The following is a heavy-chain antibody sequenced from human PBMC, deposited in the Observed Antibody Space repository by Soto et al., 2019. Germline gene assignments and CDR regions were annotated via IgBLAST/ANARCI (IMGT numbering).Heavy chain of an antibody. J-gene: IGHJ6*02. CDR1: GFSLSTSGRR. Sequence: SGPTLVNPTQTLTLTCTFSGFSLSTSGRRVSWIRQPPGKALEWLARIDWDDDKFYSTSLKTRLTISKDTSKNQVVLKMTNMDPVDTATYYCARTRGYGMDVWGQGTTVTVPS. CDR3: ARTRGYGMDV. CDR2: IDWDDDK. V-gene: IGHV2-70*04.